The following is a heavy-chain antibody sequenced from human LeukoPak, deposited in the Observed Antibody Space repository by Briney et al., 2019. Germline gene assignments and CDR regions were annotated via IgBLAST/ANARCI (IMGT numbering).Heavy chain of an antibody. Sequence: LRLSCAASGFTFSDYYMSWIRQPPGKGLEWIGSIYYSGNTYYNASLKSQVSISIDTSKNRFSLKLTSVTAADTAVYYCARQTGSGLFILPGGQGTLVTVSS. V-gene: IGHV4-39*01. CDR3: ARQTGSGLFILP. CDR2: IYYSGNT. J-gene: IGHJ4*02. CDR1: GFTFSDYY. D-gene: IGHD3/OR15-3a*01.